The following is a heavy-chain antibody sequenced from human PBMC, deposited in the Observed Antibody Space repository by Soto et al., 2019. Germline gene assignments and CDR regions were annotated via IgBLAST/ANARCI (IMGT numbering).Heavy chain of an antibody. CDR2: IYYSGST. V-gene: IGHV4-31*03. J-gene: IGHJ4*02. CDR1: GGSISSGGYY. D-gene: IGHD1-26*01. Sequence: QVQLQESGPGLVKPSQTLSLTRTVSGGSISSGGYYWSWIRQHPGKGLEWIGYIYYSGSTYYNPSLKSRVTISVDTSKNQCSLKLSSVTAADTAVYYCARAFPGGSRSFDYWGQGTLVTVSS. CDR3: ARAFPGGSRSFDY.